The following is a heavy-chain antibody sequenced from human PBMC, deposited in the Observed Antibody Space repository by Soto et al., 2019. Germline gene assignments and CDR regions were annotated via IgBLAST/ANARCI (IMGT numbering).Heavy chain of an antibody. V-gene: IGHV3-15*07. CDR1: GLTFTNVW. CDR2: IHTKTGGGTT. J-gene: IGHJ4*02. Sequence: PGGSLRLSCTASASGLTFTNVWINWVRQAPGKGLEWVGRIHTKTGGGTTAYATSVKGRFSISTDDSETMLYLQMDSLKTEDTAVYYCAKEWYYDSIDYWGQGTLVTVSS. D-gene: IGHD3-22*01. CDR3: AKEWYYDSIDY.